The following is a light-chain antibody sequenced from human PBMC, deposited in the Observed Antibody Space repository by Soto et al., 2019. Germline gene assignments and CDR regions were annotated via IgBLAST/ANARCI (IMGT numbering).Light chain of an antibody. CDR3: SSYTSSSSHYV. V-gene: IGLV2-14*01. CDR1: SSDVGGYKY. Sequence: QSALTQPASVSESPGRSITIYCTGTSSDVGGYKYVSWYQQHPGKAPKLMIYEVSTRPSGVSNRFSGSKSSNTASLTISGLQAEDEADYYCSSYTSSSSHYVFGTGTKVTVL. CDR2: EVS. J-gene: IGLJ1*01.